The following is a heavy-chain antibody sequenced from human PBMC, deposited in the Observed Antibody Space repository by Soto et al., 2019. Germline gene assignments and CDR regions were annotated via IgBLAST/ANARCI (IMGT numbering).Heavy chain of an antibody. Sequence: QVQLVQSGAEVKKPGASVKFSCKAYGYTFASAAISWMRQAPGQGLEWMGWISAYNGNTNHAQKLQGRVTMTTDTSTSTAYIELRSLRSDATAVYYCARAPPPPDYWGQGTLVTVSS. V-gene: IGHV1-18*01. CDR3: ARAPPPPDY. CDR1: GYTFASAA. CDR2: ISAYNGNT. J-gene: IGHJ4*02.